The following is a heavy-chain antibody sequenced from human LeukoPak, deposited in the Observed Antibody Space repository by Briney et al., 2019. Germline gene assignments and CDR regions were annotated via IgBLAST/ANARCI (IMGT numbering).Heavy chain of an antibody. J-gene: IGHJ5*02. V-gene: IGHV4-59*08. D-gene: IGHD2-15*01. CDR3: ARRLAGYCSGGSCSNWFDP. Sequence: SETLSLTCAVSGASISSYYWSWIRQPPGKGLEWMGYDYYSGSTKYNPSLKSRVTISVDTSKNQFSLKLRSVTAADTAVYYCARRLAGYCSGGSCSNWFDPWGQGTLVTVSS. CDR1: GASISSYY. CDR2: DYYSGST.